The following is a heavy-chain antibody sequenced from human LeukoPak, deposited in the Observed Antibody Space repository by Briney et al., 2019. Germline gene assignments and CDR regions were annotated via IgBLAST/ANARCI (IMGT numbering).Heavy chain of an antibody. CDR3: ARDAAYIAVAGTLSWFDP. CDR2: IIPIFVTA. V-gene: IGHV1-69*05. D-gene: IGHD6-13*01. Sequence: SVKVSCKASGGTFSSYAISWVRQAPGQGLEWMGGIIPIFVTANYAQKFQGIVTITTDESTTTSYMVLSSLGSEATAVYYWARDAAYIAVAGTLSWFDPWGQGTLVTVSS. CDR1: GGTFSSYA. J-gene: IGHJ5*02.